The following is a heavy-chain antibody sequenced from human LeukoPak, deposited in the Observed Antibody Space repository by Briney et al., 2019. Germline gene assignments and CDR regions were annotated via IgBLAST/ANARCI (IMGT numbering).Heavy chain of an antibody. CDR3: ARGYKFTSDY. CDR1: GGSISSYY. Sequence: SETQSLTCTVSGGSISSYYWSWIRQPPGKGLEWIGYIYYSGSTNYNPSLKSRVTISVDTSKNQFSLKLSSVTAADTAVYYCARGYKFTSDYWGQGTLVTVSS. J-gene: IGHJ4*02. CDR2: IYYSGST. D-gene: IGHD1-1*01. V-gene: IGHV4-59*01.